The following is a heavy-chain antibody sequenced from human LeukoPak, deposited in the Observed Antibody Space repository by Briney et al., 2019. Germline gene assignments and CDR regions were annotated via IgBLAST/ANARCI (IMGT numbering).Heavy chain of an antibody. J-gene: IGHJ4*02. CDR3: ARDPSGSGWSLNN. CDR2: IWYDGSND. V-gene: IGHV3-33*08. CDR1: GFTFSNHW. D-gene: IGHD6-19*01. Sequence: GGSLRLSCAASGFTFSNHWMSWVRQPPGKGLEWVAFIWYDGSNDHYADSVKGRFTISRDNSKNTVCLQMNSLRVEDTAVYYCARDPSGSGWSLNNWGQGTLVTVSS.